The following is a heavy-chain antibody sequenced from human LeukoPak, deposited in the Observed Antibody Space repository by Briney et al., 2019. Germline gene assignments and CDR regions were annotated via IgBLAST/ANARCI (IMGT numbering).Heavy chain of an antibody. Sequence: GESLRLSCAASGFTFSSYWMSWVRQAPGKGLEWVANIKQDGSRKYYAGSVKGRFSISRDNSKNTLYLQMNSLRAEDTAVYYCARDRSSRVYDFWGQGILVTVSS. CDR3: ARDRSSRVYDF. V-gene: IGHV3-7*01. CDR2: IKQDGSRK. CDR1: GFTFSSYW. D-gene: IGHD5/OR15-5a*01. J-gene: IGHJ4*02.